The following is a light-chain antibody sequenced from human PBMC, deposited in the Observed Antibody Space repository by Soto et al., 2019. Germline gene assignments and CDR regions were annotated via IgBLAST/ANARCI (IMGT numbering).Light chain of an antibody. V-gene: IGKV3-11*01. CDR2: DAS. Sequence: EIVLTQSPVTLSLSPGERATLSCRASQSVRTYLAWYQVKPGQAPRLLIYDASRRASGVPARFSGSGSGTDFTLTTSSLEPQDSALSYCQQRNTWPPTTFAHGTRLEIK. CDR1: QSVRTY. J-gene: IGKJ5*01. CDR3: QQRNTWPPTT.